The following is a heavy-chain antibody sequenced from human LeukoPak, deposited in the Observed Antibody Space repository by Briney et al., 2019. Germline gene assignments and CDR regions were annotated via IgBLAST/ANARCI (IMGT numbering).Heavy chain of an antibody. V-gene: IGHV3-74*01. CDR1: GFTFSSYS. CDR2: INGDGSAS. CDR3: VRDIRAYNY. J-gene: IGHJ4*02. Sequence: PGGSLRLSCAASGFTFSSYSMNWVRQAPGKGLVWVSRINGDGSASYYADSVKGRFTSSRDNAKNTVFLQMNNLRAEDTAVYYCVRDIRAYNYWGQGTVVTVSS. D-gene: IGHD3-16*01.